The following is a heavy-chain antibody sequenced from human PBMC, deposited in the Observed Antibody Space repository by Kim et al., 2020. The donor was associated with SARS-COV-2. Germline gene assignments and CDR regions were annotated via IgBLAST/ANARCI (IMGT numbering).Heavy chain of an antibody. D-gene: IGHD3-22*01. Sequence: SETLSLTCTVSGGSISSSSYYWGWIRQPPGKGLEWIGSIYYSGSTYYNPSLKSRVTISVDTYKNQFSLKLSSVTAVDTAVYYCARKGWGYYDSCGPSDYVMYYFDYWGQGTLVTVSS. CDR2: IYYSGST. CDR1: GGSISSSSYY. CDR3: ARKGWGYYDSCGPSDYVMYYFDY. J-gene: IGHJ4*02. V-gene: IGHV4-39*01.